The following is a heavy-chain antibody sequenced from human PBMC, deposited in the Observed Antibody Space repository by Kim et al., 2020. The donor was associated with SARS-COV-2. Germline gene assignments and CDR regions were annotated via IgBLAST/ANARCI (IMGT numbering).Heavy chain of an antibody. CDR1: GGSISSSSYY. J-gene: IGHJ4*02. CDR2: IYYSGST. D-gene: IGHD4-17*01. CDR3: ARANYGDYDY. Sequence: SETLSLTCTVSGGSISSSSYYWGWIRQPPGKGLEWIGSIYYSGSTYYNPSLKSRVTISVDTSKNQFSLKLSSVTAADTAVYYCARANYGDYDYWGQGTMVTVSS. V-gene: IGHV4-39*07.